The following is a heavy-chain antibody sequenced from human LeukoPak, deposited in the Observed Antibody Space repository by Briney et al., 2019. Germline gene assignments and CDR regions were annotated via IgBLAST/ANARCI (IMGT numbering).Heavy chain of an antibody. V-gene: IGHV4-31*03. CDR2: IYYSGST. CDR3: ARSEHWTNERLYYFDY. J-gene: IGHJ4*02. Sequence: SQTLSLTCTVSGGSISSGGYYWSWIRQHPGKGLEWIGYIYYSGSTYYNPSLRSRVTISVDTSKNQFSLKLSSVTAADTAVYYCARSEHWTNERLYYFDYWGQGTLATVSS. D-gene: IGHD1-1*01. CDR1: GGSISSGGYY.